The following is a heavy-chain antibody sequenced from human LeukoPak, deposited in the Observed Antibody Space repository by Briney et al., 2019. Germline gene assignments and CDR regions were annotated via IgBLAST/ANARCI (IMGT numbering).Heavy chain of an antibody. V-gene: IGHV1-2*02. D-gene: IGHD2-2*03. CDR1: GYTFTGYY. CDR3: APSRGLDMIFND. J-gene: IGHJ4*02. CDR2: INPNSGGT. Sequence: ASVKVSCKASGYTFTGYYMHWVRQAPGQGLEWMGWINPNSGGTNYAQKFQGRVTMTRDTSISTAYMELSRLRSDDTAVYYCAPSRGLDMIFNDWGQGTLVTVSS.